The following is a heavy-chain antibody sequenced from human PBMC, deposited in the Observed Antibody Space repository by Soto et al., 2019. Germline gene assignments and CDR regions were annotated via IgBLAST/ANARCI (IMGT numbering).Heavy chain of an antibody. CDR1: GFSLSNYW. Sequence: EVQLVESGGVSVQPGGSLRLSCAASGFSLSNYWMHWVRQAPGKGLVWVSRINIDGSTTTYADSVKGRFTISRDNAQNTLYLQMNSLRDEDTAVNYCVRIRRGDGYTFGYWGQGTLVTVSS. V-gene: IGHV3-74*01. J-gene: IGHJ4*02. CDR2: INIDGSTT. CDR3: VRIRRGDGYTFGY. D-gene: IGHD5-12*01.